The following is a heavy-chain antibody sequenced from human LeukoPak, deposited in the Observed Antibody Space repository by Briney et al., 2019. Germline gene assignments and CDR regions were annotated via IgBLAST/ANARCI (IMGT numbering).Heavy chain of an antibody. V-gene: IGHV3-23*01. CDR3: ARDLYYYGSGSDNFLYY. CDR2: ISGSGGTT. CDR1: EFTFSSHS. D-gene: IGHD3-10*01. J-gene: IGHJ4*02. Sequence: GGSLRPSCAASEFTFSSHSMTWVREAPGKGLEWVSVISGSGGTTYYADSVKGRFTISRDNAKNTLYLQMNSLRAEDTAVYYCARDLYYYGSGSDNFLYYWGQGTLVTVSS.